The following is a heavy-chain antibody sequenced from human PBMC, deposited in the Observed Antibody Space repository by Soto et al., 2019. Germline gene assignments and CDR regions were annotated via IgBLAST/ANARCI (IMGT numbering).Heavy chain of an antibody. CDR1: GDSMTSSSYY. CDR3: ARGLSTHIAVAGMGYFDS. CDR2: IYYSERTSYNSGST. J-gene: IGHJ4*02. V-gene: IGHV4-39*07. D-gene: IGHD6-19*01. Sequence: SETLSLTCTVSGDSMTSSSYYWGWIRQPPGKGLEWIGSIYYSERTSYNSGSTYYSPSLKSRVTISGDTSKSQFSLKLSSVTAADTAVYYCARGLSTHIAVAGMGYFDSWGQGTLVTVSS.